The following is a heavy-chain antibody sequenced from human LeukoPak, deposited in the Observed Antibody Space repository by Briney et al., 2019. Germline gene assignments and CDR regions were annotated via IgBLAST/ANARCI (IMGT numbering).Heavy chain of an antibody. V-gene: IGHV3-23*01. CDR2: ISGSGGST. Sequence: GGSLRLSCAASGFTFSSYAMSWVRQAPGKGLEWVSAISGSGGSTYYADSVKGRFTISRDNSKNTLYLQMNSLRAEDTAVYYCAKVGTYYDFWSGYSIPHFDYWGQGTLVTVST. J-gene: IGHJ4*02. CDR1: GFTFSSYA. D-gene: IGHD3-3*01. CDR3: AKVGTYYDFWSGYSIPHFDY.